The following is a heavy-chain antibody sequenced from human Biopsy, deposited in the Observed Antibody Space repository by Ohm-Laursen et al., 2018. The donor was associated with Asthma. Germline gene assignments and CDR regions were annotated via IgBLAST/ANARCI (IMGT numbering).Heavy chain of an antibody. V-gene: IGHV4-39*07. Sequence: SETLFLTCTVSGGSISNSNYYWGWIRQSPGKGLEWIGSLHYSGSPYYTFYNPPLESRVTISLDASKNEFSLRLTYVTAADTAVYYCARTTYGHDGFDPWGQGTLVTVSS. CDR1: GGSISNSNYY. CDR3: ARTTYGHDGFDP. D-gene: IGHD4-17*01. CDR2: LHYSGSPYYT. J-gene: IGHJ5*02.